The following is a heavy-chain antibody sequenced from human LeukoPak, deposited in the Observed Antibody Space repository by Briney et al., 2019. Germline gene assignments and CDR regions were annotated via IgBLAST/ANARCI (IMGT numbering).Heavy chain of an antibody. CDR1: GFTFSDYY. Sequence: GGSLRLSCAASGFTFSDYYMSWIRQAPGKGLEWVSYISSSGSTIYYADSVKGRFTISRDNAKNSLYLLMNSLRAEDTAVYYCGGSGWYGKADYWGQGTLVTVSS. CDR3: GGSGWYGKADY. V-gene: IGHV3-11*04. CDR2: ISSSGSTI. J-gene: IGHJ4*02. D-gene: IGHD6-19*01.